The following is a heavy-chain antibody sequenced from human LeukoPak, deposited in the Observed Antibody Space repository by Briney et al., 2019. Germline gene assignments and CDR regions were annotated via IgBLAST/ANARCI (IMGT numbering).Heavy chain of an antibody. CDR3: AKTTAGYSSGRYPGWPVDY. Sequence: GGSLRLSCAASGFTFNSYAMYWVRQAPGKGLEWVSGIFGSGGSAHYADSVKGRFTISRDNSKNTVYLQMNSLRAEDTAVYYCAKTTAGYSSGRYPGWPVDYWGQGALVTVSS. J-gene: IGHJ4*02. D-gene: IGHD6-19*01. V-gene: IGHV3-23*01. CDR2: IFGSGGSA. CDR1: GFTFNSYA.